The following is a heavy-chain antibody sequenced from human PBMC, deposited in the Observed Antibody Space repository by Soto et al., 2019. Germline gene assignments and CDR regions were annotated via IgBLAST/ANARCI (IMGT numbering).Heavy chain of an antibody. CDR3: ARDWRYCSSTCCTYGMDV. J-gene: IGHJ6*02. D-gene: IGHD2-2*01. CDR1: GGSISSYY. CDR2: IYTSGST. V-gene: IGHV4-4*07. Sequence: SETLSLTCTVSGGSISSYYWSWSRQPAGKRLEWIGRIYTSGSTNYNPSLKSRVTMSVDTSKNQFSLKLSSVTAADTAVYYCARDWRYCSSTCCTYGMDVWGQGXTVTVYS.